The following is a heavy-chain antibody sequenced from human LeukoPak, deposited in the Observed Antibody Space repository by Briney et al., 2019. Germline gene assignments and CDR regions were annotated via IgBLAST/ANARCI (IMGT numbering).Heavy chain of an antibody. V-gene: IGHV1-46*01. D-gene: IGHD5-18*01. Sequence: GASVKVSCKASGYTFTSYYMHWVRQAPGQGLEWMGIINPSGGSTSYAQKFQGRVTMTRDMSTSTAYMELSSLRSEDTAVYYCAREGRRGYSYGYHFDYWGQGTLVTVS. CDR2: INPSGGST. CDR3: AREGRRGYSYGYHFDY. CDR1: GYTFTSYY. J-gene: IGHJ4*02.